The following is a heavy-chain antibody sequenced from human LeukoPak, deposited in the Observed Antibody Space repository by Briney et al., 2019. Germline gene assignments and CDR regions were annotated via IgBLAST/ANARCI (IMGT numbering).Heavy chain of an antibody. CDR1: VYTFTGHY. D-gene: IGHD6-13*01. CDR3: ARWRGYSSGWSGPFDD. CDR2: IDAKSGGT. J-gene: IGHJ4*02. Sequence: ASVKVSFKSSVYTFTGHYMHWVRQPPGQGLEWMGWIDAKSGGTKYAQRFQGRVTMTRDTSINTGYMELSSLTSDDPAVYYCARWRGYSSGWSGPFDDWGQGTLVTVSS. V-gene: IGHV1-2*02.